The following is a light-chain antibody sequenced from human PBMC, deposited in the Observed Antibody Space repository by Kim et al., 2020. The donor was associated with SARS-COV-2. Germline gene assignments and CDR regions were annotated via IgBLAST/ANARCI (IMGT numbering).Light chain of an antibody. V-gene: IGKV1-39*01. CDR1: QDISSF. Sequence: DILMTQSPSSLSASVGDSVTITCRASQDISSFLNWYQQKPGKAPNLLLYSTTSLETGVPPRFSGSGSGTDFTLTISSLQPEDFGTYFCQQAFDSPTFGQGTKLEI. J-gene: IGKJ2*01. CDR3: QQAFDSPT. CDR2: STT.